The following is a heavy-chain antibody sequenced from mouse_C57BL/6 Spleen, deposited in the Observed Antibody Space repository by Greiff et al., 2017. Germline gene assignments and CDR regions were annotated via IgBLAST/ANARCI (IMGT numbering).Heavy chain of an antibody. CDR3: ARSELRNWDWNY. CDR1: GYTFTDYY. J-gene: IGHJ2*01. CDR2: INPNNGGT. Sequence: EVQLQQSGPELVKPGASVKISCKASGYTFTDYYMNWVKQSHGKSLEWIGDINPNNGGTSYNQKFKGKATLTVDKSSSTAYMELRSLTSEDSAVYYCARSELRNWDWNYWGQGTTLTVSS. D-gene: IGHD4-1*01. V-gene: IGHV1-26*01.